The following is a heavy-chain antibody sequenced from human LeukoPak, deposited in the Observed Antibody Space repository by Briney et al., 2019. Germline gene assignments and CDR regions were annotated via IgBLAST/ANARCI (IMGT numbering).Heavy chain of an antibody. J-gene: IGHJ5*02. CDR1: GGSFSGYY. V-gene: IGHV4-34*09. CDR2: IYYSGST. CDR3: ARSAMVRGVIRNNNWFDP. Sequence: PSETLSLTCAVYGGSFSGYYWSWIRQPPGKGLEWIGYIYYSGSTYYNPSLKSRVTISVDTSKNQFSLKLSSVTAADTAVYYCARSAMVRGVIRNNNWFDPWGQGTLVTVSS. D-gene: IGHD3-10*01.